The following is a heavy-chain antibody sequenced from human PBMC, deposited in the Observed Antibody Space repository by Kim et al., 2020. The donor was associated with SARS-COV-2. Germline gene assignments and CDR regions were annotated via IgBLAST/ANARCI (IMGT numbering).Heavy chain of an antibody. J-gene: IGHJ6*02. CDR1: GFTFSSYG. CDR2: ISYDGSNK. CDR3: AKALTGARLRYWDPYYYYYGMDV. Sequence: GGSLRLSCAASGFTFSSYGMHWVRQAPGKGLEWVAVISYDGSNKYYADSVKGRFTISRDNSKNTLYLQMNSLRAEDTAVYYCAKALTGARLRYWDPYYYYYGMDVWGQGTTVTVSS. V-gene: IGHV3-30*18. D-gene: IGHD3-9*01.